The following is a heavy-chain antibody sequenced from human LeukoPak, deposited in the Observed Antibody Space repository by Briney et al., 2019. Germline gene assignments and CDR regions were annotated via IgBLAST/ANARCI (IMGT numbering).Heavy chain of an antibody. CDR2: ISSSSYI. J-gene: IGHJ4*02. CDR1: GFTFSSYS. Sequence: GGSLRLSCAASGFTFSSYSMNWVRQAPGKGLEWVSSISSSSYIYYADSVKGRFTISRDNAKNSLYLQMNSLRVEDMALYYCVKARRDGYNSWGIFDYWGQGTLVTVSS. V-gene: IGHV3-21*04. CDR3: VKARRDGYNSWGIFDY. D-gene: IGHD5-24*01.